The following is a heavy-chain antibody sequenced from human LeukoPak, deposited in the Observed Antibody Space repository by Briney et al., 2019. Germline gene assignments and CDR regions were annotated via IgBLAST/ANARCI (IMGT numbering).Heavy chain of an antibody. CDR3: ASVYVMGYCSGGSCYSGLDY. V-gene: IGHV1-69*06. J-gene: IGHJ4*02. D-gene: IGHD2-15*01. CDR2: IIPIFGTA. Sequence: SAKVSCKASGGTFSSYAISWVRQAPGQGLEWMGGIIPIFGTANYAQKFQGRVTITADKSTSTAYMELSSLRSEDTAVYYCASVYVMGYCSGGSCYSGLDYWGQGTLVTVSS. CDR1: GGTFSSYA.